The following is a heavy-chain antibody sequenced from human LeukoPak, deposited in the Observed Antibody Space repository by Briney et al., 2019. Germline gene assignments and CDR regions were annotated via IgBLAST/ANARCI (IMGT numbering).Heavy chain of an antibody. CDR1: GYSFTSYW. Sequence: PGESLKISCKGSGYSFTSYWIGWVRQMPAKGLEWMGIIYPGDSDTRYRPSFQGQVTISADKSISTAYLQWSSLKASDTAMYYCARPIAAAGTGLVDYWGQGTLVTVSS. V-gene: IGHV5-51*01. CDR3: ARPIAAAGTGLVDY. J-gene: IGHJ4*02. CDR2: IYPGDSDT. D-gene: IGHD6-13*01.